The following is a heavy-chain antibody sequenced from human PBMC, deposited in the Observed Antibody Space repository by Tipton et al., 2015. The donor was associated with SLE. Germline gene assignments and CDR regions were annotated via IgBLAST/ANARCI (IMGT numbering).Heavy chain of an antibody. CDR1: GGSFSGYY. CDR3: ARCGGRFKYFDL. Sequence: TLSLTCAVYGGSFSGYYWSWIRQPPGKGLEWIGEINHSGSTNYNPSLKSRVTISVDTSKNQFSLKLRSVTAADTAVYYCARCGGRFKYFDLWGRGTLVTVSS. V-gene: IGHV4-34*01. J-gene: IGHJ2*01. CDR2: INHSGST. D-gene: IGHD1-26*01.